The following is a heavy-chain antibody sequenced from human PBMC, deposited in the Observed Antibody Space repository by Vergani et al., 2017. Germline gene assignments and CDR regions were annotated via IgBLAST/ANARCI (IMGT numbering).Heavy chain of an antibody. V-gene: IGHV3-33*01. CDR3: AREVEGGFYDSNMDV. J-gene: IGHJ6*03. Sequence: QVQLVESGGGVVQPGRSLRLSCAASGFTFSSYGMHWVRQAPGKGLEWVAVIWHDGSNKYYADSVKGRFTSSRDNSKNTLYLQMNSLRAEDTAVYYCAREVEGGFYDSNMDVWGKGTTVTVSS. CDR2: IWHDGSNK. D-gene: IGHD3-3*01. CDR1: GFTFSSYG.